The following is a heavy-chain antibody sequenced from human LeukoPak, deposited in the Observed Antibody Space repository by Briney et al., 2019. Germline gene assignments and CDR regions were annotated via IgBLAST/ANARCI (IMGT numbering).Heavy chain of an antibody. CDR1: GGSISSHY. J-gene: IGHJ4*02. V-gene: IGHV4-59*11. D-gene: IGHD6-13*01. CDR3: ATGSSSWYQAN. CDR2: IYHSGST. Sequence: SETLSLTCNVSGGSISSHYWSWIRQPPGKGLEWIGYIYHSGSTNYNASLKSRVTISVDTSKNQFSLKLSSVTAADTAVYHCATGSSSWYQANWGQGTLVTVSS.